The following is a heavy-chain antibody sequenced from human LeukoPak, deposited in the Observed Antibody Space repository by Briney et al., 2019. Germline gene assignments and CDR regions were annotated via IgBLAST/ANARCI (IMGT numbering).Heavy chain of an antibody. CDR2: ISGSGGST. J-gene: IGHJ4*02. CDR3: AKDSGYSSSWTDY. D-gene: IGHD6-13*01. V-gene: IGHV3-23*01. CDR1: GFTFSRYA. Sequence: GGSLRLSCAASGFTFSRYAMSWVRQAPGKGLEWVSAISGSGGSTYYADSVKGRFTISRDNSKNTLYLQMNSLRAEDTAVYYCAKDSGYSSSWTDYWGQGTLVTVSS.